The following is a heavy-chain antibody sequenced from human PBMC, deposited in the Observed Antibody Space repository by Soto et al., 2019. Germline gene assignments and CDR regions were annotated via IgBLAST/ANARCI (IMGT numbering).Heavy chain of an antibody. CDR1: GGPFSSYA. Sequence: QVQLVQSGAEVKKPGSSVKVSCKASGGPFSSYAISWVRQAPGQGLEWMGGIIPIFGTANYAQKFQGRVTITADESTSTAYMELSSLRSEDTAVYYCAREKVGAYYYYYGMDVWGQGTTVTVSS. V-gene: IGHV1-69*01. CDR2: IIPIFGTA. CDR3: AREKVGAYYYYYGMDV. J-gene: IGHJ6*02. D-gene: IGHD1-26*01.